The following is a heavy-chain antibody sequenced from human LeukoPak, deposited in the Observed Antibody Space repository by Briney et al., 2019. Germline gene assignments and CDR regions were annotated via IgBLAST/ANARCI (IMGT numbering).Heavy chain of an antibody. D-gene: IGHD2-15*01. Sequence: GVSLRLSCAASGFTLSSNYMSWVRQASAKGLEGVSVIYSGGSTYYEDSVKGRFTISRHNSKNTLYLQMNSLRAEDTAVYYCARGRSGGGRYFDYWGQGTLVTVSS. CDR3: ARGRSGGGRYFDY. CDR2: IYSGGST. J-gene: IGHJ4*02. CDR1: GFTLSSNY. V-gene: IGHV3-53*04.